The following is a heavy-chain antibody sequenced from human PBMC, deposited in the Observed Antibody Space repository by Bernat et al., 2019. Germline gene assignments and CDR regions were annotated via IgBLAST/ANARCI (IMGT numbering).Heavy chain of an antibody. D-gene: IGHD3-16*01. CDR1: GFTFDDYA. Sequence: EVQLVESGGGVVQPGGSLRLSCAASGFTFDDYAMHWVRQAPGKGLEWVSPISGDGGSTYYADSVKGRFTISRENSKNSLYLQMNSLRTEDTALYYCETIPTNDYVWRRGDYWGQGTLVTVSS. CDR3: ETIPTNDYVWRRGDY. J-gene: IGHJ4*02. V-gene: IGHV3-43*02. CDR2: ISGDGGST.